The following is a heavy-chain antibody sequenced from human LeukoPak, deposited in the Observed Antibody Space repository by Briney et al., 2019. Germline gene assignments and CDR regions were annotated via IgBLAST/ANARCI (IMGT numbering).Heavy chain of an antibody. Sequence: ASMKVSCKTSGFSFTGYYFHWVRQAPGQGLEWMGSINPNTGDINYAQKFQGRVTMTRDTSISTAYMELSRLRSDDTAVYYCAGGGSLDAFDIWGQGTMVTVSS. J-gene: IGHJ3*02. D-gene: IGHD3-10*01. CDR3: AGGGSLDAFDI. V-gene: IGHV1-2*02. CDR1: GFSFTGYY. CDR2: INPNTGDI.